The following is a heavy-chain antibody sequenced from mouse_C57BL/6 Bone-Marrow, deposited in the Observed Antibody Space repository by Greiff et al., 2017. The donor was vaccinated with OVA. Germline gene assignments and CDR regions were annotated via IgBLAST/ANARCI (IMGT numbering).Heavy chain of an antibody. V-gene: IGHV1-59*01. CDR2: IDPSDSYT. J-gene: IGHJ4*01. Sequence: QVQLQQPGAELVRPGTSVKLSCKASGYTFTSYWMHWVKQRPGQGLEWIGVIDPSDSYTNYNQKFKGKATLTVDTSSSTTYMQLSSLKSEDSAVYYCAKKVLRDYYAMDYWGQGASVTVSS. D-gene: IGHD1-3*01. CDR3: AKKVLRDYYAMDY. CDR1: GYTFTSYW.